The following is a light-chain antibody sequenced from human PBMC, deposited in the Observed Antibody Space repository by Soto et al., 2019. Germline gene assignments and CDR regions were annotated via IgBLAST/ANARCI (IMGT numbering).Light chain of an antibody. Sequence: QSALTQPAPVSGSPGQSITVSCTGTSSDIGFYNYVSWYQQHPGKAPKLIIYEVSNRPSGVSNRFSGSKSGNTASLTVSGLQAEDEADYYCASFTTTSTRVFGTGTKLTVL. J-gene: IGLJ1*01. CDR2: EVS. V-gene: IGLV2-14*01. CDR1: SSDIGFYNY. CDR3: ASFTTTSTRV.